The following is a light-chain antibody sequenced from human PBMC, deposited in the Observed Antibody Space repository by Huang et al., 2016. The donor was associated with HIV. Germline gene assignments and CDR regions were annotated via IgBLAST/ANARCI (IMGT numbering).Light chain of an antibody. CDR3: QQRGNWPPGYT. CDR2: DAS. CDR1: QSVSSY. V-gene: IGKV3-11*01. J-gene: IGKJ2*01. Sequence: EIVLTQSPATLSLSPGERATLSCRASQSVSSYLAWYQQKPGQAPRLLIYDASNRATGIPARFSGSGSGTDFTLTSSSLEPEDLAVYYCQQRGNWPPGYTFGQGTKLEIK.